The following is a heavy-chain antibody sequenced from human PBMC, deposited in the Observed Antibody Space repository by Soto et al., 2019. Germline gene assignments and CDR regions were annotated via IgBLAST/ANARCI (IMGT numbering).Heavy chain of an antibody. V-gene: IGHV3-48*01. D-gene: IGHD3-9*01. J-gene: IGHJ4*02. Sequence: EVRLVESGGGLVQPGGSLRLSCEASGFTLSSYSMSWVRQAPGKGLEWISYISSSSSVIYYADSVKGRFTISRDNAKNSLFLHMNSLRAEDTAVYYCARGLLLRYSDYWGQGTLVTVSS. CDR1: GFTLSSYS. CDR3: ARGLLLRYSDY. CDR2: ISSSSSVI.